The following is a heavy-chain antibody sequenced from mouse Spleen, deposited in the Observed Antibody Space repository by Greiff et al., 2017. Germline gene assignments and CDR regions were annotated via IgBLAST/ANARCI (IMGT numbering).Heavy chain of an antibody. CDR1: GFSLTSYG. Sequence: VMLVESGPGLVQPSQSLSITCTVSGFSLTSYGVHWVRQSPGKGLEWLGVIWSGGTTDYNEAFISRLSISKDNSKSQVFFKMNSLQGNDTAIYYCARDGYSVVNFDYWGQGTTLTVSS. CDR3: ARDGYSVVNFDY. CDR2: IWSGGTT. V-gene: IGHV2-2*02. J-gene: IGHJ2*01. D-gene: IGHD2-3*01.